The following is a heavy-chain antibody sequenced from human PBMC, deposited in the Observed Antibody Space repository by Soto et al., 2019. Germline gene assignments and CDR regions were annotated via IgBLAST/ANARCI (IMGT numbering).Heavy chain of an antibody. Sequence: NPSETLSLTCTVSGGSISSGGYYWSWIRQHPGKGLEWIGYIYYSGSTYYNPSLKSRVTISVDTSKNQFSLKLSSVTAADTAVYYCARAPDPRYYDSSGYSVAEYFQHWGQGTLVTVSS. CDR3: ARAPDPRYYDSSGYSVAEYFQH. CDR2: IYYSGST. D-gene: IGHD3-22*01. V-gene: IGHV4-31*03. CDR1: GGSISSGGYY. J-gene: IGHJ1*01.